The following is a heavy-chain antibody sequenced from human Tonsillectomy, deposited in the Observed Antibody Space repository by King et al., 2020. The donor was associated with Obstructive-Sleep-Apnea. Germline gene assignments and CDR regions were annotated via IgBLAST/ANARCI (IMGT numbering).Heavy chain of an antibody. CDR3: ARAFIITGTTYSPPVNYYYGLDV. V-gene: IGHV1-18*01. D-gene: IGHD3-16*01. J-gene: IGHJ6*02. Sequence: QLVQSGGEVKRPGASVKVSCKASGYTFTEYGIAWVRQAPGQGFEWMGWISVHNGDTHCPQKVENRVTMTTDTSTRTVYMELRNLRSDDTAIYYCARAFIITGTTYSPPVNYYYGLDVWGQGTTVTVSS. CDR2: ISVHNGDT. CDR1: GYTFTEYG.